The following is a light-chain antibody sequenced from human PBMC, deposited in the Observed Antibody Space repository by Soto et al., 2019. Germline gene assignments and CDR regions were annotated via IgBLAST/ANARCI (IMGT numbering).Light chain of an antibody. Sequence: EIVMTQSPATLSVSPGERATLSCRASQSVSSNLAWYQQKPGQAPRLLIYGASTRATGIPARFSGSGSGTEFTLTIRRLEPEDFAVYYCQQYGASPYTFGQGTKLETK. CDR1: QSVSSN. J-gene: IGKJ2*01. CDR3: QQYGASPYT. CDR2: GAS. V-gene: IGKV3-15*01.